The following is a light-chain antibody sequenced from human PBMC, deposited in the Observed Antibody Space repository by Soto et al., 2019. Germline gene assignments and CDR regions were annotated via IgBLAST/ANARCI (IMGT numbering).Light chain of an antibody. V-gene: IGLV1-44*01. CDR1: SSNIGSNT. Sequence: QSALTQPPSASGTPGQRVTICCSGGSSNIGSNTVNWYQQLPGTAPKLLIYSNNQRPSGVPERFSGSKSGTSASLAISGLQSEDEADYYCAAWDDSLNGFYVFGTGTKVTVL. CDR2: SNN. J-gene: IGLJ1*01. CDR3: AAWDDSLNGFYV.